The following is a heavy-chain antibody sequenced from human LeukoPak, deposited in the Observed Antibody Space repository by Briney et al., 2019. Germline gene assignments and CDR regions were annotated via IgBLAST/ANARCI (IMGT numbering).Heavy chain of an antibody. D-gene: IGHD6-6*01. CDR2: INPSGGST. CDR1: GYTFTSYY. J-gene: IGHJ5*02. Sequence: ASVKVSCKASGYTFTSYYIHWVRQAPGQGLEWMGIINPSGGSTSYAQKFQGRVTMTRDTSTTTVYMELSSLRSEDTAVYYCARGGLYSSSSDWMSAWFDPWGQGTLVTVSP. CDR3: ARGGLYSSSSDWMSAWFDP. V-gene: IGHV1-46*01.